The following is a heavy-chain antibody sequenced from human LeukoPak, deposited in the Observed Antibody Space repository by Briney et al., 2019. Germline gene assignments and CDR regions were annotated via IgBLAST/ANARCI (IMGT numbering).Heavy chain of an antibody. J-gene: IGHJ3*02. Sequence: GGSLRLSCAASGFTFSSYGMHWVRQAPGKGLEWVSVISFDGSAKYYADSVKGRFTISRDNSKNTLYLQMTSLRAEDTAVYYCARGGAPMVRGVMNAFDIWGQGTMVTVSS. CDR3: ARGGAPMVRGVMNAFDI. D-gene: IGHD3-10*01. V-gene: IGHV3-30*03. CDR1: GFTFSSYG. CDR2: ISFDGSAK.